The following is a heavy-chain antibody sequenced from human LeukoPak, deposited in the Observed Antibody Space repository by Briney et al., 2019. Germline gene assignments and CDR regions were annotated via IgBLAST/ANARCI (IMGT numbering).Heavy chain of an antibody. CDR1: GYTFTSYG. J-gene: IGHJ6*03. CDR2: ISAYNGNT. Sequence: GASVKVSCKASGYTFTSYGISWVRQAPGQGLEWMGWISAYNGNTNYAQKLQGRVTMTTDTSTSTAYMELRSLRSDDTAVYYCARAPLALWFGELLLRYYYYMDVWGKGTTVTVSS. CDR3: ARAPLALWFGELLLRYYYYMDV. V-gene: IGHV1-18*01. D-gene: IGHD3-10*01.